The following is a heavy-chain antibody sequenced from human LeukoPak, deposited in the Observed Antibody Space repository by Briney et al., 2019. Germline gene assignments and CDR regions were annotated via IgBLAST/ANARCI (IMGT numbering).Heavy chain of an antibody. D-gene: IGHD3-22*01. CDR1: GFTFSSYS. CDR2: ISSSSSYI. J-gene: IGHJ4*02. CDR3: ARDDSSGYYCVPDY. Sequence: PGGSLRLSCAASGFTFSSYSMNWVRQAPGKGLEWVSSISSSSSYIYYADSVKGRFTISRDNAKNSLYVQMNSLRAEDTAVYYCARDDSSGYYCVPDYWGQGTLVTVSS. V-gene: IGHV3-21*01.